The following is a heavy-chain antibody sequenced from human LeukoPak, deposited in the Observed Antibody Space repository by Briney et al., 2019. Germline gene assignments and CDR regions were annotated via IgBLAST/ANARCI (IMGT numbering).Heavy chain of an antibody. CDR2: IKSKTDGGTT. CDR1: GFTFSSYW. Sequence: GGSLRLSCAASGFTFSSYWMSWDRQAPGKGLEWVGRIKSKTDGGTTDYAAPVKGRFTISRDDSKNTLYLQMNSLKTEDTAVYYCTPDPGDIVVVVASLAKIGHDAFDIWGQGTMVTVSS. J-gene: IGHJ3*02. V-gene: IGHV3-15*01. D-gene: IGHD2-15*01. CDR3: TPDPGDIVVVVASLAKIGHDAFDI.